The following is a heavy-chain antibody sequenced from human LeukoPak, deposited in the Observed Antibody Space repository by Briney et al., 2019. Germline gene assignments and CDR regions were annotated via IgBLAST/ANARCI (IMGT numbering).Heavy chain of an antibody. CDR1: GYTFTSYG. J-gene: IGHJ4*02. D-gene: IGHD3-10*01. CDR3: ARDRRVMVRGVITTIDY. V-gene: IGHV1-18*04. Sequence: ASVKVSCKASGYTFTSYGISWVRQAPGQGLEWMGWISAYNGNTNYAQKLQGRVTMTTDTSTSTAYMELRSLRSDDTAVYYCARDRRVMVRGVITTIDYWGQGTLVTVSS. CDR2: ISAYNGNT.